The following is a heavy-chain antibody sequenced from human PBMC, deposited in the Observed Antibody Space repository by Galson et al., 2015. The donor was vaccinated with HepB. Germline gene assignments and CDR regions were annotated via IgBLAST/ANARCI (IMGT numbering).Heavy chain of an antibody. J-gene: IGHJ4*02. Sequence: SLRLSCAASGFIFGDYAMSWFRQAPGKGLEWVGFIRSKVYGGTTKFAASVKGRFTISRDDSKSIAYLQMNSLKSEDTAVYYCARVLRLYYDDSSGYGDYWGQGTLVTVSS. CDR3: ARVLRLYYDDSSGYGDY. V-gene: IGHV3-49*03. CDR1: GFIFGDYA. D-gene: IGHD3-22*01. CDR2: IRSKVYGGTT.